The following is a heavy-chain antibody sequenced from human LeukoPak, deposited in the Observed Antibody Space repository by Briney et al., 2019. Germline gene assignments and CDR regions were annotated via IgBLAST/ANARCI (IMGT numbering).Heavy chain of an antibody. CDR1: GGSITGYH. J-gene: IGHJ3*02. Sequence: SETLSLTCTVSGGSITGYHWSWIRQPPGKGLEWIGYIYSSETTNYKPSLKSRVTISADTSKNQFSLKLTSVTAAGTAIYYCARRNDFDIWGQGTMVTVSS. CDR2: IYSSETT. CDR3: ARRNDFDI. V-gene: IGHV4-4*08.